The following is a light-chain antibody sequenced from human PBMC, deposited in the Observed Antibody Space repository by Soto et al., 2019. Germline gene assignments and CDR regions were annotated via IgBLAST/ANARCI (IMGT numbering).Light chain of an antibody. CDR3: QQYDNLPLYT. V-gene: IGKV1-33*01. Sequence: DIQMTQSPSSLPASVGDRVTITCQASQDISKYLNWYQQKPGKAPKLLIYDASNLETGVPSRFSGSGSGTDFTFTISSLEPEDIATYDCQQYDNLPLYTFGQGTKLEIK. J-gene: IGKJ2*01. CDR1: QDISKY. CDR2: DAS.